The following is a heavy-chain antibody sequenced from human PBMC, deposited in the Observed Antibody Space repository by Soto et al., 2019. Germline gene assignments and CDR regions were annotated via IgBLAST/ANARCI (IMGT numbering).Heavy chain of an antibody. V-gene: IGHV3-30*18. CDR2: ISYDGTNK. Sequence: QVQLVESGGGEVQPGRSLTISCAASGFTFSTYGMHWVRQTPGKGLEWVAVISYDGTNKFYSDSVKGRFTISRDNFQNTLTLQMNSLRADDTAVYSCAKDLQSYGDYDYYCYGMDVWGLGNRVTVSS. D-gene: IGHD4-17*01. CDR1: GFTFSTYG. CDR3: AKDLQSYGDYDYYCYGMDV. J-gene: IGHJ6*02.